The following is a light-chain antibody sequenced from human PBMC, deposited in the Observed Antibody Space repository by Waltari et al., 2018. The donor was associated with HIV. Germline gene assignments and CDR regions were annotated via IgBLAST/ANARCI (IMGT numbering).Light chain of an antibody. V-gene: IGLV2-23*02. CDR3: CSYAGSNTHV. J-gene: IGLJ1*01. CDR2: EVS. Sequence: QSALTQPASVSGSPGQSITISCTGTRSDVGSYNFVSWYQQHPGKATKLMIYEVSKRPSGVSNRFSASKSANTASLTISGLQAEDEADYYCCSYAGSNTHVFGTGTKVTVL. CDR1: RSDVGSYNF.